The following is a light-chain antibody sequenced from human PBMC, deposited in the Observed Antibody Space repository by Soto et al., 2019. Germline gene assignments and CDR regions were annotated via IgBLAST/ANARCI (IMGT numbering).Light chain of an antibody. CDR2: DVS. CDR1: SSDFGGYNY. Sequence: QSALTQPASVSGSPGQSITIFCTGTSSDFGGYNYVSWHQQHPGSAPKLMIYDVSSRPSGVSNRFSGSKSGNTASLTISGLQAEDEADYYCSSYTSSFKLAVFGSGTKVTVL. V-gene: IGLV2-14*03. J-gene: IGLJ1*01. CDR3: SSYTSSFKLAV.